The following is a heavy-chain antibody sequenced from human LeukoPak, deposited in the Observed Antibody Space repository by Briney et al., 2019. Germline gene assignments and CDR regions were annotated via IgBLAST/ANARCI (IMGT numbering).Heavy chain of an antibody. CDR3: ARARDIVVVPAGFDP. CDR1: GGSISSYY. D-gene: IGHD2-2*01. V-gene: IGHV4-59*01. Sequence: PSETLSLTCTVSGGSISSYYWSWIRQPPGKGLEWIGYIYYSGSTNYNPSLKSRVTISVDTSKNQFSLKLSSVTAADTAVYYCARARDIVVVPAGFDPWGQGTLVTVSS. J-gene: IGHJ5*02. CDR2: IYYSGST.